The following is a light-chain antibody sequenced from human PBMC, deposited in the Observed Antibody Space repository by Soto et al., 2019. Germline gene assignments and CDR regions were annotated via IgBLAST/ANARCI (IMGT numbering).Light chain of an antibody. V-gene: IGLV1-44*01. Sequence: QPVLTQPPSASGTPGQGVTISCSGSNSNIGSYTVNWYQQLPGTAPKLLIYSVNQRPSGVPDRFSGSKSGTSASLAISGLQSEDEADYYCAAWDNSLKGLLFGGGTKLTVL. CDR1: NSNIGSYT. CDR2: SVN. J-gene: IGLJ2*01. CDR3: AAWDNSLKGLL.